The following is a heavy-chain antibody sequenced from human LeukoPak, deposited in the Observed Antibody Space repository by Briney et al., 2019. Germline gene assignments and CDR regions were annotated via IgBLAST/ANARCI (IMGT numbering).Heavy chain of an antibody. Sequence: ASVKVSCKASGYTFSYYYMYWVRQAPGQGLEWMGWINPNSGDTNYTQNFQGRVTMTRDTSISTVYMELSRLRSDDTAVYYCARIVLEGSGSWTPIEDYWGQGTLVTVSS. J-gene: IGHJ4*02. V-gene: IGHV1-2*02. CDR2: INPNSGDT. CDR1: GYTFSYYY. D-gene: IGHD1-26*01. CDR3: ARIVLEGSGSWTPIEDY.